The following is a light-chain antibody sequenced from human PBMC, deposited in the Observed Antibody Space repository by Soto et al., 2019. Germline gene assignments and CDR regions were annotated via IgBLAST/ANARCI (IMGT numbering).Light chain of an antibody. J-gene: IGLJ2*01. CDR1: SSDVGSYNL. CDR3: CSYAGRGV. Sequence: QSVLTQPASVSGSPGQSITISCTGTSSDVGSYNLVSWYQQHPGKAPKLMIYEVSKWPSGVSNRFSGSKSGNTASLTISGLQAEDEADYYCCSYAGRGVFGGGTKVTVL. V-gene: IGLV2-23*02. CDR2: EVS.